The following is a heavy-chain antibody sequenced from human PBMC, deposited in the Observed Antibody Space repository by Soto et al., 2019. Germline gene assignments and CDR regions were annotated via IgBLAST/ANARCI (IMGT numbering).Heavy chain of an antibody. CDR2: ISWEGGSI. Sequence: EVQLVESGGGLVQPGRSLRLSCEASGFNFDNYAMHWVRQIPGKGLEWVSGISWEGGSIGYADSVKGRFTISRDNAKNSLYLQMSSLRTEDTALYYCAKDHDEDFGYDLDYFNYWGQGTLVTVSP. V-gene: IGHV3-9*01. D-gene: IGHD5-12*01. J-gene: IGHJ4*02. CDR3: AKDHDEDFGYDLDYFNY. CDR1: GFNFDNYA.